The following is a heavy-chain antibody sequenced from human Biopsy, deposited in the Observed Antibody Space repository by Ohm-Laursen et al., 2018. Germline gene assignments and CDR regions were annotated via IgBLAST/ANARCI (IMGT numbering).Heavy chain of an antibody. D-gene: IGHD3-10*01. CDR1: GGSISRSSYY. CDR3: ARQEFATSPLDY. J-gene: IGHJ4*02. CDR2: IYYSGST. Sequence: TLSLTCTVTGGSISRSSYYWDWIRQPPGKGLEWIGSIYYSGSTYYNPSLKSRVTISADRFKNQFSLKLPSVTAADTAMYYCARQEFATSPLDYWGQGSLVTVSS. V-gene: IGHV4-39*01.